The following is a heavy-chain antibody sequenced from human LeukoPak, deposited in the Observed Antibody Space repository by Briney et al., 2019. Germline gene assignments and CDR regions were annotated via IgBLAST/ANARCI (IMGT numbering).Heavy chain of an antibody. CDR2: IYSGGST. CDR1: GFTVSSNY. CDR3: ARGHYYYDSSGYLRDYDAFDI. V-gene: IGHV3-53*01. Sequence: PGGSLRLSCAASGFTVSSNYMSWVRQAPGKGLEWVSVIYSGGSTYYADSVKGRFTISRDNSKNTLCLEMNRLRSEDTAVYYCARGHYYYDSSGYLRDYDAFDIWGQGTMVTVSS. D-gene: IGHD3-22*01. J-gene: IGHJ3*02.